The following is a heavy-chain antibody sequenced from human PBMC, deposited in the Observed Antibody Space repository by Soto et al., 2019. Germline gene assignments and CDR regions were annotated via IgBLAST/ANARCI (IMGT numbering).Heavy chain of an antibody. CDR3: AGQVGVVIPAAMRDYYYYYGMDV. CDR2: INHSGST. CDR1: GGSISGYY. V-gene: IGHV4-34*01. Sequence: LSLTCVVYGGSISGYYWSWIRQPPGKGLEWIGEINHSGSTNYNPSLKSRGTISVDTSKNQFSLKLNSVTAADTAVYYCAGQVGVVIPAAMRDYYYYYGMDVWGQGTTVTVSS. J-gene: IGHJ6*02. D-gene: IGHD2-2*01.